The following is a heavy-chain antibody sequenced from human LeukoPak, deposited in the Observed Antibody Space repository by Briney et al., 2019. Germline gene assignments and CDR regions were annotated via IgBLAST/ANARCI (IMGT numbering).Heavy chain of an antibody. Sequence: GGSLRLSCAASGFTFSDYWMHWVRQTPGKGLVWVSHISGDGSSTSYADSVKGRFTISRDNAKNTLYLQMNSLRVEDTAVYYCARDRAGYCTGGSCPWGQGTLVTVSS. CDR3: ARDRAGYCTGGSCP. J-gene: IGHJ5*02. V-gene: IGHV3-74*01. D-gene: IGHD2-15*01. CDR2: ISGDGSST. CDR1: GFTFSDYW.